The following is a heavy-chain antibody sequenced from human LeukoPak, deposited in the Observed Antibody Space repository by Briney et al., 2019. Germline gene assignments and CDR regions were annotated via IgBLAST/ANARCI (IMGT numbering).Heavy chain of an antibody. CDR3: ARLLGGISWFDP. J-gene: IGHJ5*02. Sequence: SETLSLTCTVSGGSISSSSYYWGWIRQPPGKGLECIGSIYYSGSTYYNPSLKSRVTISVDTSKNQFSLKLSSVTAADTAVYYCARLLGGISWFDPWGQGTLVTVSS. CDR1: GGSISSSSYY. V-gene: IGHV4-39*01. D-gene: IGHD1-14*01. CDR2: IYYSGST.